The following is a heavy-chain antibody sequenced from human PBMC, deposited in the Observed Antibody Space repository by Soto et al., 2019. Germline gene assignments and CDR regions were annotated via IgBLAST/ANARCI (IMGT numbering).Heavy chain of an antibody. D-gene: IGHD6-6*01. CDR3: ARNDHLVPDAVDS. CDR2: IIPIFGTA. Sequence: ASVKVSCKASGGTFSSYAISWVRQAPGQGLEWMGGIIPIFGTANYAQKFQGRVTITADESTSTAYMELSSLRSEDTAVYYCARNDHLVPDAVDSWDQETMFTISS. J-gene: IGHJ3*02. CDR1: GGTFSSYA. V-gene: IGHV1-69*13.